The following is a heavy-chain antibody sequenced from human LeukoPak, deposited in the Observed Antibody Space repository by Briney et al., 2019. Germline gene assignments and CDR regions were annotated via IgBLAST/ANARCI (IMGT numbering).Heavy chain of an antibody. CDR2: INSDGTDT. J-gene: IGHJ4*02. Sequence: TGGPLRLSCATSGFTLSSFWMHWVRQPPGKGLVWVSRINSDGTDTNYADSAKGRFTISRDNTKNTVYLQMNSPGAEDTAVYYCARGAWGYSVHFDNWGQGALVTVSS. D-gene: IGHD3-16*01. CDR1: GFTLSSFW. CDR3: ARGAWGYSVHFDN. V-gene: IGHV3-74*01.